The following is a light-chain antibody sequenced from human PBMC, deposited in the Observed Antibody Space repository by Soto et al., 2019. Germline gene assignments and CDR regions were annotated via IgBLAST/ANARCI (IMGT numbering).Light chain of an antibody. J-gene: IGKJ1*01. CDR3: QQYYSYPTT. CDR1: QGISSY. Sequence: IRMTQSPSSFSASTGDRVTITCRASQGISSYLAWYQQKPGKAPKLLIYAASTLQSGVPSRFSGSGSGTDFTLTISCLQSEDFASYYCQQYYSYPTTFGQGTKVDIK. CDR2: AAS. V-gene: IGKV1-8*01.